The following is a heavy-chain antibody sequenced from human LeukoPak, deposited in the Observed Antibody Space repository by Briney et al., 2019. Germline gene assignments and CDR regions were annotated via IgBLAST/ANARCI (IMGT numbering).Heavy chain of an antibody. V-gene: IGHV4-34*01. D-gene: IGHD5-24*01. CDR3: AREIDRDDYNRFFDY. CDR1: GGSFSGYY. J-gene: IGHJ4*02. CDR2: INHSGST. Sequence: PSETLSLTCAVYGGSFSGYYWSWIRQPPGKGLEWIGEINHSGSTNYNPSLKSRVTISVDTSKNQFSLKLSSVTAADTAVYYCAREIDRDDYNRFFDYWGQGTPVTVSS.